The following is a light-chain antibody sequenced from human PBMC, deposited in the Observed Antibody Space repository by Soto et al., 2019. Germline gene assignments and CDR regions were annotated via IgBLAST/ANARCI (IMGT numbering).Light chain of an antibody. Sequence: EIVLTQSPGTLSLSPGERATLSCRASQSVSSSYLAWYQQKPGQAPRLLIYGASSRATGIPDRFSASGSGTGFTLTISGLEPEDFAVYYCQQYGSSLITFGQGTRLEIK. CDR1: QSVSSSY. V-gene: IGKV3-20*01. J-gene: IGKJ5*01. CDR3: QQYGSSLIT. CDR2: GAS.